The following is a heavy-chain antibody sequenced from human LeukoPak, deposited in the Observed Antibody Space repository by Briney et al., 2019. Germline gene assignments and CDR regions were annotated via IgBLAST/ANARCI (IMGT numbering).Heavy chain of an antibody. D-gene: IGHD3-9*01. CDR3: ARGAPYYDILTGSKGDPYYFDY. CDR2: IIPIFGTA. J-gene: IGHJ4*02. CDR1: GGTFSSYA. Sequence: SVKLSCKASGGTFSSYAISWVRQAPGQGLEWMGGIIPIFGTANYAQTFQGRVTITADESTSTAYMELSSLRSEDTAVYYCARGAPYYDILTGSKGDPYYFDYWGQGTQVTVSS. V-gene: IGHV1-69*13.